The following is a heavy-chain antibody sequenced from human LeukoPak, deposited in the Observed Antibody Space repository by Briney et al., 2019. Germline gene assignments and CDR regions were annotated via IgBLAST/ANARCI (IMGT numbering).Heavy chain of an antibody. CDR2: MNPNSGNT. D-gene: IGHD3-10*01. Sequence: ASVKVSCKASGYTFTSYDINWVRQATGQGLEWMGWMNPNSGNTGYAQKFQGRVTMTRNTSISTAYMELSSLRSEDTAVHYCASSFGGSGSYYATFDPWGQGTLVTVSS. CDR1: GYTFTSYD. J-gene: IGHJ5*02. CDR3: ASSFGGSGSYYATFDP. V-gene: IGHV1-8*01.